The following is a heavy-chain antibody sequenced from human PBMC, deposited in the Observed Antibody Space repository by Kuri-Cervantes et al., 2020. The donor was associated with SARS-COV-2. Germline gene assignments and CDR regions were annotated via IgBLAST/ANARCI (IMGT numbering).Heavy chain of an antibody. CDR2: IWYDGSNK. J-gene: IGHJ4*02. D-gene: IGHD2-2*02. CDR3: ARDGGYCSSTSCYTTPEY. Sequence: GGSLRLSCAASGFTFSSYAMHWVRQAPGKGLEWVAVIWYDGSNKYYADSVKGRFTISRDNSKNTLYLQMNSLRAEDTAVYYCARDGGYCSSTSCYTTPEYWGQGTLVTVSS. CDR1: GFTFSSYA. V-gene: IGHV3-33*08.